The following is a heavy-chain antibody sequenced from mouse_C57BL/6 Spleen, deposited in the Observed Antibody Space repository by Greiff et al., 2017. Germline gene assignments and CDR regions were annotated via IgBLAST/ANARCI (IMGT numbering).Heavy chain of an antibody. J-gene: IGHJ4*01. CDR1: GFTFSDYY. CDR3: AREGPRRGYAMDY. V-gene: IGHV5-16*01. CDR2: INYDGSST. Sequence: EVQLVESEGGLVQPGSSMKLSCTASGFTFSDYYMAWVRQVPEKGLEWVANINYDGSSTYYLDSLKSRFIISRDNAKNILYRQMSSLKSEDTATYYCAREGPRRGYAMDYWGQGTSVTVSS. D-gene: IGHD2-12*01.